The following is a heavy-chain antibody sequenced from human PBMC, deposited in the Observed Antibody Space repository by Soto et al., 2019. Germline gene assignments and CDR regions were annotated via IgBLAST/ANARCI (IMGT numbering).Heavy chain of an antibody. CDR3: ARGSGGYSGYDRRGDY. V-gene: IGHV4-30-4*01. D-gene: IGHD5-12*01. CDR2: IYYSGST. J-gene: IGHJ4*02. Sequence: SETLSLTCTVSGGSISSGDYYWSWIRQPPGKGLEWIGYIYYSGSTYYNPSLKSRVTISVDTSKNQFSLKLSSVTAADTAVYYCARGSGGYSGYDRRGDYWGQGTLVTVSS. CDR1: GGSISSGDYY.